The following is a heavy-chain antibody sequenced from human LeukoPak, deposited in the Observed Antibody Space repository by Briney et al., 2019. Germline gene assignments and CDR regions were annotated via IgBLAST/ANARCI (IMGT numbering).Heavy chain of an antibody. CDR2: IIPIFGTA. CDR1: GGTFSSYA. V-gene: IGHV1-69*05. Sequence: WASVKVSCKASGGTFSSYAISWVRQAPGQGLEWMGGIIPIFGTANYAQKFQGRVTITTDGSTSTAYMELSSLRSEDTAVYYCATAYYYDSSGYYMSGYFDYWGQGTLVTVSS. J-gene: IGHJ4*02. CDR3: ATAYYYDSSGYYMSGYFDY. D-gene: IGHD3-22*01.